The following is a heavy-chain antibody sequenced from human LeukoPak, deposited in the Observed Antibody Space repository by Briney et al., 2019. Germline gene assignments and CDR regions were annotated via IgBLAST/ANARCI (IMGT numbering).Heavy chain of an antibody. V-gene: IGHV4-4*07. CDR3: ARDSGTTGEVKFDP. CDR2: IYGSGST. D-gene: IGHD3-10*01. CDR1: GGSIRSY. Sequence: PSETLSLTCTVSGGSIRSYWSWIRQPAGKGLEWIGRIYGSGSTDYNPSLKSRVTMSIDTSKNQFSLNLISVTAADTAVYYCARDSGTTGEVKFDPWGQGTLITVSS. J-gene: IGHJ5*02.